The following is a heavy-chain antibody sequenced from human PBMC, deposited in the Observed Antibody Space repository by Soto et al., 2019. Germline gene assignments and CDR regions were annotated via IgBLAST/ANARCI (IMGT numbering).Heavy chain of an antibody. CDR1: GFTFSSYW. J-gene: IGHJ4*02. V-gene: IGHV3-7*01. Sequence: GGSLRLSCAASGFTFSSYWMSWVRQVPGKGLQWVAGIRQDGNEKHYVDSVKGRFTISRDNGTNSLYLQMDSLRAEDTAVCFCARDQRSVSVHAPFDSWGGGTLVTLSS. D-gene: IGHD1-1*01. CDR3: ARDQRSVSVHAPFDS. CDR2: IRQDGNEK.